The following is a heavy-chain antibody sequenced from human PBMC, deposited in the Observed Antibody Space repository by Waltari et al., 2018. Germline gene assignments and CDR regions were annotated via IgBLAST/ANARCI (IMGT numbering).Heavy chain of an antibody. J-gene: IGHJ6*02. CDR2: IYYSGST. CDR1: GGPISSSSSY. Sequence: QLQLQESGPGLVKPSETLSLTCTVSGGPISSSSSYLGWIGQPPGKGLEWIGSIYYSGSTYYNPSLKSRVTISVDTSKNQFSLKLSSVTAADTAVYYCARGLRDYYYGMDVWGQGTTVTVSS. V-gene: IGHV4-39*07. CDR3: ARGLRDYYYGMDV. D-gene: IGHD4-17*01.